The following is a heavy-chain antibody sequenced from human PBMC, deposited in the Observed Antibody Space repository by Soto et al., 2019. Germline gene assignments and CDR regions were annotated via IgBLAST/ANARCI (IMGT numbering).Heavy chain of an antibody. CDR3: ASQGLYYYGLDV. V-gene: IGHV3-30*03. J-gene: IGHJ6*02. Sequence: PGGSLRLSCAASGFTFSSYGMHWVRQAPGKGLEWVAVISYDGSNKYYADSVKGRFTISRDNSKNTLYLQMNSLRAEDTAVYYCASQGLYYYGLDVWGQGTTVTVSS. CDR2: ISYDGSNK. CDR1: GFTFSSYG.